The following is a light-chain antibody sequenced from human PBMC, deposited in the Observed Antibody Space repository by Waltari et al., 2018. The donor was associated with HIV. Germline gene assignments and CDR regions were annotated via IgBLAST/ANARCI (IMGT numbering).Light chain of an antibody. V-gene: IGLV1-47*01. J-gene: IGLJ3*02. CDR2: SNK. Sequence: QPVLTQLPSMSGTPGQTVTISCSGSNSNIGSSSMYWYQHLPGTTPRLLIYSNKERPSGFPDRFSGSKSGTAASLTISGRRSEDEADYYCSTWDESQSFQVFGGGTKVTVL. CDR1: NSNIGSSS. CDR3: STWDESQSFQV.